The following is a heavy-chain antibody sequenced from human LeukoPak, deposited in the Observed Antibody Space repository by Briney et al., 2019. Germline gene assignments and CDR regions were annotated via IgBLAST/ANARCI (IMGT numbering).Heavy chain of an antibody. Sequence: PSGTLSLTCSVSGDSINNGNWWTWVRQPPGKGLEWIEEIFHTGSTNYNPSLKSRVSLSLDKSKNQFSLNLNSVTAADTAVYYCASGHRWRFGVYLDNWGQGTLVTVSS. CDR3: ASGHRWRFGVYLDN. CDR2: IFHTGST. V-gene: IGHV4-4*02. D-gene: IGHD2-8*01. CDR1: GDSINNGNW. J-gene: IGHJ4*02.